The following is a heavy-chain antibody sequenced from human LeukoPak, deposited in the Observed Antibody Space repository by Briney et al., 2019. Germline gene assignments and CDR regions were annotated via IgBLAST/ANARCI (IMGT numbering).Heavy chain of an antibody. CDR1: GFTVSSKY. J-gene: IGHJ4*02. V-gene: IGHV3-66*02. D-gene: IGHD2-21*02. CDR2: FYSGAST. CDR3: ASATYCSGDRYAFFDC. Sequence: GSLRLSCAASGFTVSSKYMSWVRQAPGKGLEWVSSFYSGASTFYADSVKGRFTISRDNSKNTVYLQMNSLRPEDTAIYYCASATYCSGDRYAFFDCWGQGTLVTVSS.